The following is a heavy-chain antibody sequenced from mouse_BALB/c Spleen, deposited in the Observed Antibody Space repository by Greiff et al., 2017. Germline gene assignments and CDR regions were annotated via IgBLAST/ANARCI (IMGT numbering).Heavy chain of an antibody. D-gene: IGHD4-1*01. CDR1: GYSITSDYA. Sequence: VQLKESGPGLVKPSQSLPLTCTVTGYSITSDYAWNWIRQFPGNKLEWMGYISYSGSTSYNPSLKSRISITRDTSKNQFFLQLNSVTTEDTATYYCARSGLGSYWYFDVWGAGTTVTVSS. J-gene: IGHJ1*01. CDR3: ARSGLGSYWYFDV. CDR2: ISYSGST. V-gene: IGHV3-2*02.